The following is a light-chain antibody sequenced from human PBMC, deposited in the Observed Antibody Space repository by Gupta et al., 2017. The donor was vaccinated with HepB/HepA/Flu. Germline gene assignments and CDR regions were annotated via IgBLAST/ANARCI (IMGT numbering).Light chain of an antibody. CDR1: SGSVSTSYY. CDR3: VLYMGSGIWV. CDR2: STN. V-gene: IGLV8-61*01. J-gene: IGLJ3*02. Sequence: QTVVTQAPSFSVSSGRTVTLSCGLSSGSVSTSYYPSWYQQTPGPPPRTLIYSTNTRSSGVPDRFSGSILGNKAALTITGAQADDESDYYCVLYMGSGIWVFGGGTKLTVL.